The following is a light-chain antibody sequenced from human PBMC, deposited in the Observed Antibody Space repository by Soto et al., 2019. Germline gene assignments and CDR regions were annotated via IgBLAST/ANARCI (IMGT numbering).Light chain of an antibody. Sequence: YFSPGDRATLSCRGSQTISSGFLAWYQQKVGQAPRLLIYDASNRATGVPDRFSGSGSGTDFSLTISRLEPEDFAVYHRQQYSSSPRTFGHGTLLAIK. V-gene: IGKV3-20*01. CDR1: QTISSGF. J-gene: IGKJ5*01. CDR3: QQYSSSPRT. CDR2: DAS.